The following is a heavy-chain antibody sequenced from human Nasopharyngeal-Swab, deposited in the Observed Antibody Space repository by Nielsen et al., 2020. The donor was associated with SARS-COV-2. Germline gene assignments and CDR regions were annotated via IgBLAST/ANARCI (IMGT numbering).Heavy chain of an antibody. CDR3: ARGGVYYYGMDV. V-gene: IGHV6-1*01. J-gene: IGHJ6*02. Sequence: SETLSLTCVISGDSVSNNGATWNWIRQSPSRGLEWLGRTYYRSKWKSDYAVSVTSRLTINPDTSKNQFSLQLSSVTPEDTAIYYCARGGVYYYGMDVWGQGTMVTVSS. D-gene: IGHD6-25*01. CDR1: GDSVSNNGAT. CDR2: TYYRSKWKS.